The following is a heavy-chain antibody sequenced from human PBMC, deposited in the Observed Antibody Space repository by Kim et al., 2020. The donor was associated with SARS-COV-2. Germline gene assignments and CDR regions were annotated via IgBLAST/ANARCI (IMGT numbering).Heavy chain of an antibody. CDR2: IYYSGST. J-gene: IGHJ4*02. CDR1: GGSVSSGSYY. V-gene: IGHV4-61*01. CDR3: ARDNAVAGNDY. D-gene: IGHD6-19*01. Sequence: SETLSLTCTVSGGSVSSGSYYWSWIRQPPGKGLEWIAYIYYSGSTNYNPSLKSRVTISVDTSKNQFSLKLSSVTAADTAVYYCARDNAVAGNDYWGQGTLVTVSS.